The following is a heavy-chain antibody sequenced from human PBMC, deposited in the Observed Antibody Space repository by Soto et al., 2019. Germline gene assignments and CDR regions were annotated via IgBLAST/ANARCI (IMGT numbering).Heavy chain of an antibody. CDR3: AHRGYMNGNWDQGYLDN. D-gene: IGHD5-18*01. CDR1: GFSLTSRPVG. J-gene: IGHJ4*02. V-gene: IGHV2-5*02. CDR2: IYWDDDK. Sequence: QITLKESGPTRVKPTQPLTLTCSFSGFSLTSRPVGVAWIRQPPGKALEWLAVIYWDDDKRYSPSLKSRHTIAKDTTKNQLVLTMAYMDAVDTATYFCAHRGYMNGNWDQGYLDNWGQGILVTVSS.